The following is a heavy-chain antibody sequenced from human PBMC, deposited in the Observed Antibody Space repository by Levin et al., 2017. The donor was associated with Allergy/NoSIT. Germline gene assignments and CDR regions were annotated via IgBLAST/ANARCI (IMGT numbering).Heavy chain of an antibody. J-gene: IGHJ4*02. V-gene: IGHV1-2*02. Sequence: ASVKVSCKASGYYFTAYYLHWVRQAPGQGLEWMGWIDPRSGGTNYAQKFQGRVTMTSDTSFSTVYMDLSGLRSDDTAVYFCARRYYGSGSYYNSRLAYWGQGSLVTVSS. D-gene: IGHD3-10*01. CDR3: ARRYYGSGSYYNSRLAY. CDR2: IDPRSGGT. CDR1: GYYFTAYY.